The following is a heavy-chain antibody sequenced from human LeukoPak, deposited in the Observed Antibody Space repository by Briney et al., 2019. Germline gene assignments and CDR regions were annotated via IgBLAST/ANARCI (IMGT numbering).Heavy chain of an antibody. CDR1: GFIFSSYE. Sequence: PGGSLRLSCAASGFIFSSYEMNWVRQAPGKGLEWVSYISSSGANAYYADSVKGRFTISRDNSKNTLYLQMNNLRADDTAEYYCAKDMELASWGQGTLVTVSS. V-gene: IGHV3-48*03. CDR3: AKDMELAS. CDR2: ISSSGANA. J-gene: IGHJ5*02. D-gene: IGHD1-26*01.